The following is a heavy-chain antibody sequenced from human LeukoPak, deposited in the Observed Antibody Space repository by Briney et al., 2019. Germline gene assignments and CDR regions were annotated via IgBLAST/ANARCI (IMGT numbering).Heavy chain of an antibody. Sequence: ASVKVSCKASGYTFSAYYIHWVRQAPGQGLEWLGWIDPNSGGTNYAQRFQGRVTMTRDTSISTAYMELNRLRSDDTAVHYCARGGSMIFGVLNDWGQGARVTVSS. J-gene: IGHJ4*02. D-gene: IGHD3/OR15-3a*01. CDR1: GYTFSAYY. CDR3: ARGGSMIFGVLND. CDR2: IDPNSGGT. V-gene: IGHV1-2*02.